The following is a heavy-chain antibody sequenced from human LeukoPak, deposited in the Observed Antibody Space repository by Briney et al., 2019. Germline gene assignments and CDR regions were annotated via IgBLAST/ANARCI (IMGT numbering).Heavy chain of an antibody. CDR3: AKHRLGYSYAD. Sequence: GESLKISCQGSGYSFTSYWIGWVRQMPGKGLEWMGIIYPGDSDTRYSPSFQGQVTISADKSISTPYLQWSNLKASDTAMYYCAKHRLGYSYADWGQGTLVTVSS. J-gene: IGHJ4*02. CDR2: IYPGDSDT. CDR1: GYSFTSYW. V-gene: IGHV5-51*01. D-gene: IGHD5-18*01.